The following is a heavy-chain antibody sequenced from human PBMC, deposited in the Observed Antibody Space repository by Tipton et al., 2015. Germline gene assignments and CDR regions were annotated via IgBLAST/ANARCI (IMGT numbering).Heavy chain of an antibody. Sequence: QLVQSGAEVKNPGASVKVSCKASGYIFTDYYMHWLRQAPGTGLEWVGQTNERGNENHFVDSVRGRFSISRDSAKNSLYLEMSSLRAEDTAVYYCARDAPGATFDHWGQGALVTVSS. V-gene: IGHV3-7*01. CDR3: ARDAPGATFDH. D-gene: IGHD2-8*02. CDR1: GYIFTDYY. CDR2: TNERGNEN. J-gene: IGHJ4*02.